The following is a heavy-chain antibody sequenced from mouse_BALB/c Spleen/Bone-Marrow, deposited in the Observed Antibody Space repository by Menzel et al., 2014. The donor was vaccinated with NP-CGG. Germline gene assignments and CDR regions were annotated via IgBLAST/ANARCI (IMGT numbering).Heavy chain of an antibody. V-gene: IGHV14-3*02. Sequence: VQLQQSGAELVKPGASVKLSCTASGFNIKDTYMHWVKQRPEQGLEWIGRIDPANDNTKYDPKFQGKATITADTSSNTAYLQLSSLTSGGTAVYYCASYYYGSAWFAYWGQGTLVTVSA. CDR2: IDPANDNT. CDR3: ASYYYGSAWFAY. D-gene: IGHD1-1*01. CDR1: GFNIKDTY. J-gene: IGHJ3*01.